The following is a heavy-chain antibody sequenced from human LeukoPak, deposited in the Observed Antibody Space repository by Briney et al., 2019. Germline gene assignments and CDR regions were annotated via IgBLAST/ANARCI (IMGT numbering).Heavy chain of an antibody. CDR2: ISGSGDRT. D-gene: IGHD2-2*01. Sequence: GGSLRLSCAVSGFTFNNYAINWVRQAPGKGLEWVSAISGSGDRTFYADSVRGRFTISRDNSKNILYLQMNNLRVEDTALYYCAKDDGGLCSRTSCGDALDIWGQGTMLTVSS. J-gene: IGHJ3*02. CDR1: GFTFNNYA. CDR3: AKDDGGLCSRTSCGDALDI. V-gene: IGHV3-23*01.